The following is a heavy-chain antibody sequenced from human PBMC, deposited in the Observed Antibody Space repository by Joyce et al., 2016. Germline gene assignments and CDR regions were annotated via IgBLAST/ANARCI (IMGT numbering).Heavy chain of an antibody. V-gene: IGHV3-30-3*01. CDR2: ISHDGGNQ. J-gene: IGHJ4*02. CDR1: GFTFSYYA. D-gene: IGHD1-1*01. Sequence: QVQLVESGGGVVQPGRSLRLSCAASGFTFSYYAMHWVRQAPGKGVEWVALISHDGGNQYYAGSVKGRFTISRDNSKNTMDLQMNSLRADDTAVYYCARDLQIQLWSGLGYWGQGTLVTVSS. CDR3: ARDLQIQLWSGLGY.